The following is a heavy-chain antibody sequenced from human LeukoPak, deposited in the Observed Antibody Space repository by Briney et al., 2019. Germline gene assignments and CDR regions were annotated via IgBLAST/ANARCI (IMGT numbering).Heavy chain of an antibody. D-gene: IGHD3-22*01. Sequence: GGSLRLSCAASGFTFSNAWMSWVRQAPGKGLEWVGRIKSKIDGGTTDYAAPMKGKFTISRDDSKNTLYLQMNSLKTEDTAVYYCSTYDRSGYPDYWGQGTLVTVSS. CDR2: IKSKIDGGTT. J-gene: IGHJ4*02. CDR1: GFTFSNAW. CDR3: STYDRSGYPDY. V-gene: IGHV3-15*01.